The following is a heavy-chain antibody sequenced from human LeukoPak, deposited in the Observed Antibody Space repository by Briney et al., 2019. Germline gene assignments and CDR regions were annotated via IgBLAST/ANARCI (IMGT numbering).Heavy chain of an antibody. D-gene: IGHD4-17*01. V-gene: IGHV1-18*01. CDR1: GYTFTSYG. J-gene: IGHJ4*02. CDR2: ISAYNGNT. Sequence: GASVKVSCKASGYTFTSYGISWVRQAPGQGLEWMGWISAYNGNTNYAQKLQGRVTMTRDTSTSTVYMELSSLRSEDTAVYYCARDPFATVTSVDYWGQGTLVTVSS. CDR3: ARDPFATVTSVDY.